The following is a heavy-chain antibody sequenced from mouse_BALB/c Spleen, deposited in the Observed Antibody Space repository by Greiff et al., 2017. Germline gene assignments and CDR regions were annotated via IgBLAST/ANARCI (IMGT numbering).Heavy chain of an antibody. V-gene: IGHV5-6-4*01. Sequence: VQLKESGGGLVKPGGSLKLSCAASGFTFSSYTMSWVRQTPEKRLEWVATISSGGSYTYYPDSVKGRFTISRDNAKNTLYLQMSSLKSEDTAMYYCTRVDYKAMDYWGQGTSVTVSS. CDR1: GFTFSSYT. J-gene: IGHJ4*01. CDR3: TRVDYKAMDY. CDR2: ISSGGSYT.